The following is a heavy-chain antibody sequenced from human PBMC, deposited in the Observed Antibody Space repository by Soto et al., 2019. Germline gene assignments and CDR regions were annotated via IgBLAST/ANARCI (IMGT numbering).Heavy chain of an antibody. CDR2: IYSGGST. J-gene: IGHJ5*02. V-gene: IGHV3-66*04. Sequence: EVQLVESGGGLVQPGGSLRLSCAASGFTVSSTYMSWVRQAPGKGLEWVSVIYSGGSTYYADSVKGRFTISRDNSKNTLYLQMNSLRAEDTAVYYCARQAVADLRAFDPWGQGTLVTVSS. CDR1: GFTVSSTY. D-gene: IGHD6-19*01. CDR3: ARQAVADLRAFDP.